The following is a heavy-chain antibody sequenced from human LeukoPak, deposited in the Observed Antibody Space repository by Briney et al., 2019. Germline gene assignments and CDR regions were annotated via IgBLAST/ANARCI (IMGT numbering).Heavy chain of an antibody. Sequence: ASVKVSCKVSGYTLTELSMHWVRQAPGQGLEWMGIINPSGGSTGYAQKFQGRVTMTRDTSTSTVYMELSSLRSEDTAVYYCARDSYYDSSGIDYWGQGTLVTVSS. CDR3: ARDSYYDSSGIDY. D-gene: IGHD3-22*01. J-gene: IGHJ4*02. CDR2: INPSGGST. V-gene: IGHV1-46*01. CDR1: GYTLTELS.